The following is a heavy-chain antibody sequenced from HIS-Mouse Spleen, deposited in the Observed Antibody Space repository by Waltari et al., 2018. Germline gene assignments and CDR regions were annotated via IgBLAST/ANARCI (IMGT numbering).Heavy chain of an antibody. J-gene: IGHJ2*01. D-gene: IGHD6-13*01. V-gene: IGHV4-39*07. CDR2: IYYSGST. CDR3: AREIPYSSSWYDWYFDL. CDR1: GGSIISSSYT. Sequence: QLQLQESGPGLVKPSETLSLTCTVSGGSIISSSYTMGWIRQPPGKGLEWIGSIYYSGSTYYNPSLKSRVTISVDTSKNQFSLKLSSVTAADTAVYYCAREIPYSSSWYDWYFDLWGRGTLVTVSS.